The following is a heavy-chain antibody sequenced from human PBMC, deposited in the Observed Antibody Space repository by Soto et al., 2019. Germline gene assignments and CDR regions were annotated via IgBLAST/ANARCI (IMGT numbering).Heavy chain of an antibody. Sequence: GGSLRLSCAASGFTFSSYGMHWVRQAPGKGLEWVAVISYDGSNKYYADSVKGRFTISRDNSKNTLYLQMNSLRAEDTAVYYCASPLPCGADCFDAFDIWGQGTMVTVSS. CDR2: ISYDGSNK. CDR3: ASPLPCGADCFDAFDI. CDR1: GFTFSSYG. V-gene: IGHV3-30*03. D-gene: IGHD2-21*02. J-gene: IGHJ3*02.